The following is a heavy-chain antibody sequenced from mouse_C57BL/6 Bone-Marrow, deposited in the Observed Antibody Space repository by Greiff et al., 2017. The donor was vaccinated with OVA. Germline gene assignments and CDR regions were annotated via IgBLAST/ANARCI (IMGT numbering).Heavy chain of an antibody. J-gene: IGHJ1*03. D-gene: IGHD1-1*01. CDR3: ARDGELRWYFDV. Sequence: QVQLQQPGAELVRPGTSVKLSCKASGYTFTSYWMHWVKQRPGQGLEWIGVIDPSDSYTNYNQKFKGKATLTVDTSSSTAYMQLSSLTSEDSAVYYCARDGELRWYFDVWGTGTTVTVSS. CDR1: GYTFTSYW. V-gene: IGHV1-59*01. CDR2: IDPSDSYT.